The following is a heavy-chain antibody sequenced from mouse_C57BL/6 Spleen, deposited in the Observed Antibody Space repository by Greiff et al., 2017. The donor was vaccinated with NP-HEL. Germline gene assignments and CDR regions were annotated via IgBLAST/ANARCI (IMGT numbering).Heavy chain of an antibody. J-gene: IGHJ4*01. Sequence: EVQLVESGGGLVQPQGSLKLSCAASGFSFNTYAMNWVRQAPGKGLEWVARIRSKSNNYATYYADSVKDRFTISRDDSESMLYLQMNNLKTEDTAMYYCVRHYDYGDAMDYWGQGTSVTVSS. D-gene: IGHD2-4*01. CDR2: IRSKSNNYAT. CDR3: VRHYDYGDAMDY. V-gene: IGHV10-1*01. CDR1: GFSFNTYA.